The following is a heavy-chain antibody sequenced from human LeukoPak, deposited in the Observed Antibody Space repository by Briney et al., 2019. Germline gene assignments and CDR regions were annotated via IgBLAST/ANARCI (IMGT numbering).Heavy chain of an antibody. CDR3: ARDRGYSYGFGY. CDR1: GGTFSSYA. V-gene: IGHV1-69*05. D-gene: IGHD5-18*01. CDR2: IIPIFGTA. J-gene: IGHJ4*02. Sequence: SVKVSCRASGGTFSSYAISWVRQAPGQGLEWMGGIIPIFGTANYAQKFQGRVTITTDESTSTAYMELSSLRSEDTAVYYCARDRGYSYGFGYWGQGTLVTVSS.